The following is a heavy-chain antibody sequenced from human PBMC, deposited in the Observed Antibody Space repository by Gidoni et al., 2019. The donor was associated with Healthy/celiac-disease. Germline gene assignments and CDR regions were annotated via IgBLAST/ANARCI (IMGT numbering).Heavy chain of an antibody. CDR3: ARHVVVVPAAIGKPKRTYYYYGMDV. J-gene: IGHJ6*02. CDR2: MNPNSGNT. V-gene: IGHV1-8*01. CDR1: GYTFPTYD. D-gene: IGHD2-2*02. Sequence: QVQLVQSGAEVKKPGASVKVSCKASGYTFPTYDINWVLQATGQGLEWMGWMNPNSGNTGDAQKFQGRVTMTRNTSISTAYMELSSLRSEDTAVYYCARHVVVVPAAIGKPKRTYYYYGMDVWGQGTTVTVSS.